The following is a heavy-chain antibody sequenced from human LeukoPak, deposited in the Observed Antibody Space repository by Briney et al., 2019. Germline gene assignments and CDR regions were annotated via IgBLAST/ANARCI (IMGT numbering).Heavy chain of an antibody. V-gene: IGHV3-74*01. D-gene: IGHD2-21*01. CDR1: GFTFSRYY. Sequence: GGSLRLSCAASGFTFSRYYMHWVRQAPGKGLVYVSGINSDGSSTYYAGSVKGRFTISRDNAKNTLYLQMNSLRAEHTAVYYCARDRANLFLNWFDPWGQGTHVTVCS. J-gene: IGHJ5*01. CDR2: INSDGSST. CDR3: ARDRANLFLNWFDP.